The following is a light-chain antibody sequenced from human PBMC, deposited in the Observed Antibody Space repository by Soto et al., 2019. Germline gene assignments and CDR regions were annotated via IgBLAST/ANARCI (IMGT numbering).Light chain of an antibody. Sequence: EIVLTQSPATLSLSPVERATLSCMASQSVSSYLAWYQQKPGQAPRLLIYDASNRATGIPARFSGSGSGTDFTLTISSLEPEDFAVYYCQQHGSSPITFGQGTRLDI. V-gene: IGKV3-11*01. CDR1: QSVSSY. CDR3: QQHGSSPIT. J-gene: IGKJ5*01. CDR2: DAS.